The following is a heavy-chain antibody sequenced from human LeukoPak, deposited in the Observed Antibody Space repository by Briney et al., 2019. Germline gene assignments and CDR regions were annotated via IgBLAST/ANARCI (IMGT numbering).Heavy chain of an antibody. CDR1: GGSITSSY. Sequence: ASETLSLTCTVSGGSITSSYWNWIRQPAGRGLEWIGRLSSSGTTYNPSLKSRVTMSLDTSKNRFSLRLRSVTAADTAVYYCARDQGIGVYWYWYFDLWGRGTLITVSS. D-gene: IGHD2-8*02. CDR2: LSSSGTT. J-gene: IGHJ2*01. V-gene: IGHV4-4*07. CDR3: ARDQGIGVYWYWYFDL.